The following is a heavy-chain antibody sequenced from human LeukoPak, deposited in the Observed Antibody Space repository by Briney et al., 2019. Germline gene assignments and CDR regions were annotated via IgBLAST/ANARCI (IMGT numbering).Heavy chain of an antibody. V-gene: IGHV3-15*01. CDR1: GFTLSSYW. D-gene: IGHD1-26*01. J-gene: IGHJ6*04. CDR3: TIDPEELPNV. Sequence: GGSLRLSCTASGFTLSSYWMTWVRQAPGKGLEWVGRIKSKTDGGTADYAAPVKGRFTISRDDSKNRLFLQMNSLKTDDTGVYYCTIDPEELPNVWGKGTTVTVSS. CDR2: IKSKTDGGTA.